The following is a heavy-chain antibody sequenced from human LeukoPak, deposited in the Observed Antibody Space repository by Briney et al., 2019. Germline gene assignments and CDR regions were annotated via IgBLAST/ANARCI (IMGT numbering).Heavy chain of an antibody. CDR2: INSDGSST. CDR1: GFTFSSYW. V-gene: IGHV3-74*01. J-gene: IGHJ3*01. D-gene: IGHD6-6*01. CDR3: ARTSRASPGWRPRLKNAFDL. Sequence: GGSLRLSCAASGFTFSSYWMHWVRQAPGKGLVWVSRINSDGSSTSYADSVKGRFTISRDNAKNTLYLQMNSLRAEDTAVYYCARTSRASPGWRPRLKNAFDLWGLGTLVTVS.